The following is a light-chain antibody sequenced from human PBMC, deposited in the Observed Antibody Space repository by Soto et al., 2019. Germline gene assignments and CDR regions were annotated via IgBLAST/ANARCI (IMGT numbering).Light chain of an antibody. CDR2: GAS. CDR1: QSLSSY. J-gene: IGKJ1*01. CDR3: QQYGSSGT. V-gene: IGKV3-20*01. Sequence: IVLTQSPATLSLSPGERATLSCRASQSLSSYLAWYQQKPGQAPRLLIYGASNRATGIPDRFSGSGSGTDFTLAISRLESEDFAAYYCQQYGSSGTFGQGTKVDIK.